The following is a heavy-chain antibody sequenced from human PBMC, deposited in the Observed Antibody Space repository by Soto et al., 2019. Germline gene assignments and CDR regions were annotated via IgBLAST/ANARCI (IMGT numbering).Heavy chain of an antibody. J-gene: IGHJ4*02. Sequence: VGSLRLSCVVSGFTFGRHWMHWVRQVPGKGLEWVARIDNAGIGTSYAGSVTGRFTISRDNTRNTLSLEMKSLRVDDTGIYFCVRLGGFDPTHDFWGQGTLVTVSS. CDR2: IDNAGIGT. CDR3: VRLGGFDPTHDF. D-gene: IGHD5-12*01. V-gene: IGHV3-74*01. CDR1: GFTFGRHW.